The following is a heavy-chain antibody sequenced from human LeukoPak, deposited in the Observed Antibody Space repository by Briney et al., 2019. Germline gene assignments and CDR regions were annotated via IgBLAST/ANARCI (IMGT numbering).Heavy chain of an antibody. J-gene: IGHJ3*02. CDR1: GFSFSSFW. CDR3: VRDLHGPFDI. CDR2: INSDGRTT. V-gene: IGHV3-74*01. D-gene: IGHD2-8*01. Sequence: GGSLRLSCAASGFSFSSFWMHWVRQVPGKGLVWVSHINSDGRTTYYADSVKGRFTISRDNSKNTLYLQLNSLRLEDTAVYFCVRDLHGPFDIWGQGTMVTVSS.